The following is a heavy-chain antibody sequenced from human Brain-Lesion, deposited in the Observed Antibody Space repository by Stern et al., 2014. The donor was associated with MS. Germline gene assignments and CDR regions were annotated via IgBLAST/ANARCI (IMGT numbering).Heavy chain of an antibody. V-gene: IGHV4-39*01. D-gene: IGHD7-27*01. CDR1: GGSISRSTYY. CDR2: MYYSGST. J-gene: IGHJ4*02. CDR3: ARLTGVVDY. Sequence: QLVQSGSGLVKPSETLSLTCTVSGGSISRSTYYWGWIRQPPGEGLEWIGSMYYSGSTFYTPSVKGRFPISVDPPKTQFPLKLSSVTAADTAVYYCARLTGVVDYWGQGTLVTVSS.